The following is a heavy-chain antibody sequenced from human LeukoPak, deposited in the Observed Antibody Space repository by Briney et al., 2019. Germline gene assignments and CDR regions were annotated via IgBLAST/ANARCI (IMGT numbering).Heavy chain of an antibody. J-gene: IGHJ4*02. D-gene: IGHD3-10*01. Sequence: GGSLRLSCAASGFTFSSYGMHWVRQAPGKGLEWVAVISYDGSNKYYADSVKGRFTISRDNSKNTLYLQMNSLRAEDTAAYYCAKDVRGVIDYWGQGTLVTVSS. CDR3: AKDVRGVIDY. CDR2: ISYDGSNK. V-gene: IGHV3-30*18. CDR1: GFTFSSYG.